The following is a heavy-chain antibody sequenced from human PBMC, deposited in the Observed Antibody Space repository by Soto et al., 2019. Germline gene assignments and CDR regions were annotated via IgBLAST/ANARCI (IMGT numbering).Heavy chain of an antibody. CDR3: ARMNYYDTSGYPFDY. CDR1: GGSISSYY. D-gene: IGHD3-22*01. V-gene: IGHV4-59*01. J-gene: IGHJ4*02. CDR2: IYFRGTT. Sequence: SETLSLNCTVSGGSISSYYWSWIRQPPGKGLEWIGYIYFRGTTNYNPSLKSRVTMSADTSKNQFSLKLNSVTAADTAVYYCARMNYYDTSGYPFDYWGQGMMVTVS.